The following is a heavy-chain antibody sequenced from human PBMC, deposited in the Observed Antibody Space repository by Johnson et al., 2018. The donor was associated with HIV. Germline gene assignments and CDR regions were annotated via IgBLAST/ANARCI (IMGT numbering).Heavy chain of an antibody. Sequence: QVQLVESGGGVVQPGRSLTLSCAASGFTFNKFAMHWVRQAPGKGLEWLAFISFDGSNKYFGDSVEGRFYISRENSKNSHYLHMNSLRPEDTSIYYCVREGYSSSSDAFDIWGQGTMVTVSS. J-gene: IGHJ3*02. CDR2: ISFDGSNK. CDR1: GFTFNKFA. D-gene: IGHD6-6*01. V-gene: IGHV3-30*04. CDR3: VREGYSSSSDAFDI.